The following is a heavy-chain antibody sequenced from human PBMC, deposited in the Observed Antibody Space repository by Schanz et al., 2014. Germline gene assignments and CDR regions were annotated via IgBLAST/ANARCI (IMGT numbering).Heavy chain of an antibody. D-gene: IGHD2-2*02. CDR1: GYTFSNDD. J-gene: IGHJ6*03. V-gene: IGHV1-69*04. CDR2: IIPILGIA. Sequence: QVQLVQSGDEVKKPGASVKVSCKTSGYTFSNDDINWVRQAIGQGLEWMGRIIPILGIANYAQNFQGRVTITADKSTSTAYMELTSLRSEDTAVYYCAGTYCSSTSCYTGYYYMDVWGKGTTVTVSS. CDR3: AGTYCSSTSCYTGYYYMDV.